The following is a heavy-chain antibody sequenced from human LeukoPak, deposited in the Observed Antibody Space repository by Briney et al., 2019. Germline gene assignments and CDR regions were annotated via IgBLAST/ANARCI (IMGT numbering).Heavy chain of an antibody. Sequence: SVKVSFKASGGTFSSYAISWVRQAPGQGLEWMGGIIPIFGTANYAQKFQGRVTITADESTSTAYMELSSLRSEDTAVYYCARDGPKYCSSTSCYFDPFDYWGQGTLVTVSS. D-gene: IGHD2-2*01. CDR3: ARDGPKYCSSTSCYFDPFDY. CDR2: IIPIFGTA. CDR1: GGTFSSYA. J-gene: IGHJ4*02. V-gene: IGHV1-69*13.